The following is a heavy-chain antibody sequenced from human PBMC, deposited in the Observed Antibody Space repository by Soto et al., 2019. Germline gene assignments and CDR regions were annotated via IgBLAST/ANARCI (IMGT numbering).Heavy chain of an antibody. V-gene: IGHV4-59*01. J-gene: IGHJ6*02. CDR2: IYYSGST. CDR3: ARDRDIVVVPGSHYYYYYGMDV. D-gene: IGHD2-2*01. CDR1: GGSISSYY. Sequence: SETLSLTCTVSGGSISSYYSSWIRQPPGKGLEWIGYIYYSGSTNYNPSLKSRVTISVDTSKDQFSLKLSSVTAADTAVYYCARDRDIVVVPGSHYYYYYGMDVWGQGTTVTVSS.